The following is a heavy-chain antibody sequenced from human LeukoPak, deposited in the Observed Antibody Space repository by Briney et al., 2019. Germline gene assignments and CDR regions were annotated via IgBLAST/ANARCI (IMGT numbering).Heavy chain of an antibody. CDR1: GFTFSTYG. V-gene: IGHV3-21*04. CDR2: NSGGSS. D-gene: IGHD3-10*01. CDR3: AREGHNLWFGTGFDF. J-gene: IGHJ4*02. Sequence: PGGSLRLSCAASGFTFSTYGVYWVRQAPGKGLEWVSSNSGGSSYYADSVKGRFTISRDNAKNSLYLQMNSLRPEDTAVYYCAREGHNLWFGTGFDFWGQGTLVTVSS.